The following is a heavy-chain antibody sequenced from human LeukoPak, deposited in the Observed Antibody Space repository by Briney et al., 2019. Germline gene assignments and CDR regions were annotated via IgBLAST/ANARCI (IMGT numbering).Heavy chain of an antibody. Sequence: GGTLRLSCAASGFTFDDYGMSWVRQAPGKGLEWVSGINWNGGSTGYADSVKGRFTISRDNAKNSLYLQMNSLRAEDTAVYYCARLTYYYDSSVSYWGQGTLVTVSS. CDR3: ARLTYYYDSSVSY. CDR1: GFTFDDYG. J-gene: IGHJ4*02. V-gene: IGHV3-20*04. D-gene: IGHD3-22*01. CDR2: INWNGGST.